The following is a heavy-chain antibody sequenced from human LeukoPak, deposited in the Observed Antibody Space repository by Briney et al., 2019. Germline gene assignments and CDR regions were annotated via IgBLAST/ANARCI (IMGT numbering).Heavy chain of an antibody. CDR1: GSTFSSYA. V-gene: IGHV3-30*04. J-gene: IGHJ6*02. D-gene: IGHD2-8*01. CDR3: AKDTLMAGLHGMDV. Sequence: GGSLRLSCAASGSTFSSYAMHWVRQAPGKGLEWVAVISYDGSNKYYADSVKGRFTISRDNSKNTLYLQMNSLRAEDTAVYYCAKDTLMAGLHGMDVWGQGTTVTVSS. CDR2: ISYDGSNK.